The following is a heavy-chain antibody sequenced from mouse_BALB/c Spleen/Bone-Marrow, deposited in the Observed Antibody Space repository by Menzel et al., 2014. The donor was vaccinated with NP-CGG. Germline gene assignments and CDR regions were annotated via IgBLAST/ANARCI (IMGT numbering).Heavy chain of an antibody. D-gene: IGHD6-1*01. Sequence: QVQLQQSGAELVKPGASVKLSRKASGYTFTSFYMYWVKQRPGQGLEWIGDINPSNGGTNFNEKFRKKATLTVDTSSSTAYMEFSSLTSEDSAVYYCTRRSLLSDYYALDYWGQGTSVTVSS. V-gene: IGHV1S81*02. CDR3: TRRSLLSDYYALDY. J-gene: IGHJ4*01. CDR1: GYTFTSFY. CDR2: INPSNGGT.